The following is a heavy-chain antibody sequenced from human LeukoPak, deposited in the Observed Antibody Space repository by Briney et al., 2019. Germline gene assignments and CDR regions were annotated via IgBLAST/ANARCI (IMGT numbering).Heavy chain of an antibody. CDR3: ARGPFSDVLTGYSNWFDP. CDR1: GFTFNTYA. J-gene: IGHJ5*02. D-gene: IGHD3-9*01. Sequence: PGGSLRLSCAASGFTFNTYAIHWVRQAPGKGLEWVALISYDGSNKYYADPVKGRFTISRDNSKNTLFLQMNSLRAEDTAVYYCARGPFSDVLTGYSNWFDPWGQGTLVTVSS. CDR2: ISYDGSNK. V-gene: IGHV3-30-3*01.